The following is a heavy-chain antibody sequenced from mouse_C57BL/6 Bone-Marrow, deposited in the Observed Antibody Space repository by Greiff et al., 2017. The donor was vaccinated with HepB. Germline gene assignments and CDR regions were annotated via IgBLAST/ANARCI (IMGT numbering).Heavy chain of an antibody. CDR3: ARRYDYDGAWFAY. CDR1: GFTFSDYY. D-gene: IGHD2-4*01. CDR2: ISNGGGST. J-gene: IGHJ3*01. V-gene: IGHV5-12*01. Sequence: EVKLVESGGGLVQPGGSLKLSCAASGFTFSDYYMYWVRQTPEKRLEWVAYISNGGGSTYYPDTVKGRFTISRDNAKNTLYLQMCRLKSEDTAMYYCARRYDYDGAWFAYWGQGTLVTVSA.